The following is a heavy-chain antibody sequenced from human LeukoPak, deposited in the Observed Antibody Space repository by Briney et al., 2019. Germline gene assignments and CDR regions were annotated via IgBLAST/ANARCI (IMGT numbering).Heavy chain of an antibody. J-gene: IGHJ4*02. Sequence: GESLKISCKGSGYSFTSYWTGWVRQMPGKGLEWMGIINPRDSDTKYSPSFQGQVTISVDKSISTAYLQWSSLKASDTAMYYCARQSVDGRYTFDYWGQGTLVTVSS. CDR2: INPRDSDT. V-gene: IGHV5-51*01. CDR1: GYSFTSYW. CDR3: ARQSVDGRYTFDY. D-gene: IGHD3-16*02.